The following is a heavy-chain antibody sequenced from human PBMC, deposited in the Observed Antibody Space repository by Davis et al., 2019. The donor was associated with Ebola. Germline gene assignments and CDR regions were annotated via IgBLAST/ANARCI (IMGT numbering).Heavy chain of an antibody. CDR3: ARGGRWLQNGFDP. J-gene: IGHJ5*02. CDR1: GFTFDNYA. V-gene: IGHV3-74*01. CDR2: IDGDGSRT. Sequence: GESLKISCAASGFTFDNYAMHWVRQAPGKGLVWVSRIDGDGSRTNYADSVKGRFSVSRDNAKNTLYLQMNSLRVEDTAVYYCARGGRWLQNGFDPWGQGTLVTVSS. D-gene: IGHD5-24*01.